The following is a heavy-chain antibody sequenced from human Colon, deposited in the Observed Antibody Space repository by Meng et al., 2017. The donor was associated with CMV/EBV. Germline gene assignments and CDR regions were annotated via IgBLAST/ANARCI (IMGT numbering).Heavy chain of an antibody. V-gene: IGHV1-2*02. D-gene: IGHD3-22*01. Sequence: ASVKVSCKASGYTFTDHYIQWVRQAPGQGLEWMGWINPNSGGTTYEPNFHGRVTLTGDTSISTVYMEVTRLTSDDTAMYYCARADSDSSGYYGPDFWGQGTMVTVSS. J-gene: IGHJ3*01. CDR2: INPNSGGT. CDR1: GYTFTDHY. CDR3: ARADSDSSGYYGPDF.